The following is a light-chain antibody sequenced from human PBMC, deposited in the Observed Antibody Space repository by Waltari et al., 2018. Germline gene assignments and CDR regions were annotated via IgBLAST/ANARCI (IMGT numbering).Light chain of an antibody. Sequence: QSALTQPASVSGSPGQSITISCTGTSSDVGCYNLVSWYQHHPGKAPKLMIYEGSKRPSGVSNRFSGSKSGNTASLTISGLQAEDDADYYCCSYADGSTWVFGGGTKLTVL. V-gene: IGLV2-23*01. J-gene: IGLJ3*02. CDR1: SSDVGCYNL. CDR3: CSYADGSTWV. CDR2: EGS.